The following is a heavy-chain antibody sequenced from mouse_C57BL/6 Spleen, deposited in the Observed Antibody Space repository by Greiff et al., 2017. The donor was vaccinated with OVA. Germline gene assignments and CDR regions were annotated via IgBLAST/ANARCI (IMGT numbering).Heavy chain of an antibody. J-gene: IGHJ2*01. CDR3: APYGSSAVDYFDY. CDR2: IDPEDGDT. CDR1: GFNITDYY. Sequence: DVKLQESGAELVKPGASVKLSCTASGFNITDYYMHWVKQRTEQGLEWIGRIDPEDGDTKYAPKFQGKATITADTSSNTAYLQLSSLTSEDTAVYYCAPYGSSAVDYFDYWGQGTTLTVSS. D-gene: IGHD1-1*01. V-gene: IGHV14-2*01.